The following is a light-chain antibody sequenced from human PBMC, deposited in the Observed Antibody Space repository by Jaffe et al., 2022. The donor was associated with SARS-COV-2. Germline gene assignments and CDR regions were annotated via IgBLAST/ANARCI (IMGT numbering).Light chain of an antibody. V-gene: IGLV2-14*01. CDR2: DVS. CDR1: TSDMDAYNY. J-gene: IGLJ3*02. CDR3: GLCISRNIWV. Sequence: QSALTQPASVSGSPGQSITISCTGTTSDMDAYNYVSWYQRHPGKAPKLMISDVSYRPSGVPDRFSGSKSGNTASLTISGLQAEDEADYYCGLCISRNIWVFGGGTKLTVL.